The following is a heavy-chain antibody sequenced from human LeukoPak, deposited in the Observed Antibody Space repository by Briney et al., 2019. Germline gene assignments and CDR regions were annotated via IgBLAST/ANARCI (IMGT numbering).Heavy chain of an antibody. CDR2: INPNSGGT. V-gene: IGHV1-2*02. J-gene: IGHJ4*02. Sequence: GASVKVSCKASGYTFTGYYMHWVRQAPGQGLEWMGWINPNSGGTNYAQKFQGRVTMTRDTSISTAYMELRSLRSDDTAVYYCARAVDTAMVIGYYYFDYWGQGTLVTVSS. CDR1: GYTFTGYY. CDR3: ARAVDTAMVIGYYYFDY. D-gene: IGHD5-18*01.